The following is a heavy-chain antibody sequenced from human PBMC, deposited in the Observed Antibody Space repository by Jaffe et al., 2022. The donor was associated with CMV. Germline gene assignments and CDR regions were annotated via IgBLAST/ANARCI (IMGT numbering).Heavy chain of an antibody. CDR3: AKPQTVYSSGWYLGDAFHI. CDR2: ISASGATS. D-gene: IGHD6-19*01. J-gene: IGHJ3*02. CDR1: GFTFTNYA. Sequence: EVQLLESGGDLVQPGGSLRLSCAASGFTFTNYAMTWVRQAPGKGLEWVSAISASGATSYYADSVTGRFTISRDNSKNTLYLQMNSVRAEDTAVYYCAKPQTVYSSGWYLGDAFHIWGQGTMVTVSS. V-gene: IGHV3-23*01.